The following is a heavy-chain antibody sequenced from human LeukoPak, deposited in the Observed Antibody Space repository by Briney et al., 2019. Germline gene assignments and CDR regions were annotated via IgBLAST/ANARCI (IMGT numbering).Heavy chain of an antibody. Sequence: ASVKVSCKASGYTFTDYYMHWVRQAPGQGLEWVGWINPNNGGTNYGQKFQGRVTMTRDTSISTAYMELSRLRSDDTAVYYCARAYDYGDSYYYYYMDVWGKGTTVTISS. CDR1: GYTFTDYY. CDR3: ARAYDYGDSYYYYYMDV. V-gene: IGHV1-2*02. J-gene: IGHJ6*03. CDR2: INPNNGGT. D-gene: IGHD4-17*01.